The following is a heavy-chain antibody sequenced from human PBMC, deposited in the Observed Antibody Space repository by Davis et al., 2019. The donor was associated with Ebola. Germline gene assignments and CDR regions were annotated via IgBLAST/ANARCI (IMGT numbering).Heavy chain of an antibody. V-gene: IGHV4-39*01. D-gene: IGHD6-13*01. Sequence: SETLSFTCTVSGGSINTDNYFWAWIRQPPGKELEYISSIYYSGRAYYNPSLKSRVTTSVDTSKNQFFLKVTSMTTADSGVFFCARRHIVAGGADAFDVWGLGTKVTVSS. J-gene: IGHJ3*01. CDR2: IYYSGRA. CDR3: ARRHIVAGGADAFDV. CDR1: GGSINTDNYF.